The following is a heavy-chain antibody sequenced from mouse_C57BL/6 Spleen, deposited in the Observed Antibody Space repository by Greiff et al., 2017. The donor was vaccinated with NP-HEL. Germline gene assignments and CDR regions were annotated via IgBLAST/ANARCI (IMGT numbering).Heavy chain of an antibody. V-gene: IGHV5-4*01. D-gene: IGHD2-1*01. CDR2: ISDGGSYT. Sequence: EVQLVESGGGLMKPGGSLKLSCAASGFTFSSYAMSWVRQTPEKRLEWVATISDGGSYTYYPDNVKGRFTISRDNAKNNLYLQMSHLKSEDTAMYYCARDNYGNYDYAMDYWGQGTSVTVSS. J-gene: IGHJ4*01. CDR1: GFTFSSYA. CDR3: ARDNYGNYDYAMDY.